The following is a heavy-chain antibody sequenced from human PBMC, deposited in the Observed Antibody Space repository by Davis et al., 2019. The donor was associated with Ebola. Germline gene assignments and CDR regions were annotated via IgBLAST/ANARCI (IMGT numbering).Heavy chain of an antibody. CDR1: GFTVSSNY. D-gene: IGHD4-23*01. V-gene: IGHV3-66*02. CDR3: ARDDGGPNDY. Sequence: PGGSLRLSCAAFGFTVSSNYMSWVRQAPGKGLEWVSVIYSGGSTYYADSVKGRFTISRDNSKNTLYLQMNSLRAEDTAVYYCARDDGGPNDYWGQGTLVTVSS. J-gene: IGHJ4*02. CDR2: IYSGGST.